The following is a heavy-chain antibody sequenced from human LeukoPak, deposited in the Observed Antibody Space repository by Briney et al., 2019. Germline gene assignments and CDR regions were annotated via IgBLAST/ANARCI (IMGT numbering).Heavy chain of an antibody. V-gene: IGHV3-30*03. Sequence: GGSLRLSCAASGFTFSSYGMHWVRQAPGKGLEWVAVISYEGSNKYYADSVKGRFTISRDNSKNTLYLQMNSLRAEDTAVYYCARDIFSVTTGFDYWGQGTLVTVSS. CDR3: ARDIFSVTTGFDY. CDR2: ISYEGSNK. D-gene: IGHD4-17*01. J-gene: IGHJ4*02. CDR1: GFTFSSYG.